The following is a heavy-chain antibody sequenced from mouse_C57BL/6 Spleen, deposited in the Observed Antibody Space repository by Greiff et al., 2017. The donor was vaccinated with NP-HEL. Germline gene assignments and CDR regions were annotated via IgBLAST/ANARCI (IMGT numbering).Heavy chain of an antibody. CDR2: INPSNGGT. CDR1: GYAFTSYW. J-gene: IGHJ2*01. D-gene: IGHD3-2*02. Sequence: VQLQQPGTELVKPGASVKLSCKASGYAFTSYWMHWVKQRPGQGLEWIGNINPSNGGTNYNEKFKSKATLTVDKSSSTAYMQLSSLTSEDSAVYYCASDSSGYVSYFDYWGQGTTLTVSS. CDR3: ASDSSGYVSYFDY. V-gene: IGHV1-53*01.